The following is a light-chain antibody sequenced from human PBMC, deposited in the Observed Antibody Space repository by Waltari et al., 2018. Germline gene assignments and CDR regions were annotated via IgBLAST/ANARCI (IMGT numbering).Light chain of an antibody. CDR3: NSFTSSSTVV. V-gene: IGLV2-14*03. J-gene: IGLJ3*02. CDR2: DVS. Sequence: QSALTQPASVSGSPGQSLTISCTGTSSDVGGYHYVSWYQQHPGKAPKLMMYDVSNRPSGVSNRFSGSKSGNTASLTISGLQPEDEADYYCNSFTSSSTVVFGGGTKLTVL. CDR1: SSDVGGYHY.